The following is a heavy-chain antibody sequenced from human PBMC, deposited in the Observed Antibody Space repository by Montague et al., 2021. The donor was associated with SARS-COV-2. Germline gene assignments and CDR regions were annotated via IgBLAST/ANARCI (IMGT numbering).Heavy chain of an antibody. J-gene: IGHJ4*02. D-gene: IGHD3-22*01. V-gene: IGHV3-7*05. CDR3: ARGYDSSGYQY. Sequence: SLRLPCAASGFTFSTFWMTWVRQVPGKGLEWVANIKQDGSEKYYVDSVKGRFTISRDNAKNSLYLQLDSLRAEDTAVYYCARGYDSSGYQYWGQGTLVTVSS. CDR2: IKQDGSEK. CDR1: GFTFSTFW.